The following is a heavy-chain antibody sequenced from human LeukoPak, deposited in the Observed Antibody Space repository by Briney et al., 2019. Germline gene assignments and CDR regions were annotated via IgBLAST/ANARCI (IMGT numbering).Heavy chain of an antibody. Sequence: GGSLRLSCAASGFTFSNAWMNWVRQAPGKGLEWVGRIKSKTDGGTTDYAAPVKGRFTISRDDSKNTLYLQMNSLKTEDTAVYYCTTLRLALAYGVDVWGQGTTVTVSS. J-gene: IGHJ6*02. D-gene: IGHD5/OR15-5a*01. CDR1: GFTFSNAW. CDR2: IKSKTDGGTT. CDR3: TTLRLALAYGVDV. V-gene: IGHV3-15*07.